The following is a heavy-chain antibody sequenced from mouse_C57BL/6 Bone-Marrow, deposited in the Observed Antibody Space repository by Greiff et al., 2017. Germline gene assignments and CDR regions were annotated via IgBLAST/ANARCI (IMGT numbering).Heavy chain of an antibody. CDR3: ARKEDGCPFAY. V-gene: IGHV1-18*01. J-gene: IGHJ3*01. D-gene: IGHD2-3*01. Sequence: VQLQQSGPELVKPGASVKIPCKASGYTFTDYNMDWVKQSHGTSLEWIGDINPNNGGTIYNQKFKGKATLTVDKSSSTAYMELRSLTSEDTAVYYCARKEDGCPFAYWGQGTLVTVSA. CDR1: GYTFTDYN. CDR2: INPNNGGT.